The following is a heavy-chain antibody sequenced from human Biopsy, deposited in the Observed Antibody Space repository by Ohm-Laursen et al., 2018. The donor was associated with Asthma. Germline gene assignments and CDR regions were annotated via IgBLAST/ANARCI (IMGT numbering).Heavy chain of an antibody. CDR1: PGSFSGFF. J-gene: IGHJ6*02. V-gene: IGHV4-34*01. CDR2: TNERGVT. CDR3: ARGPELDV. Sequence: SDTLSLTCDVYPGSFSGFFWTWIHQSPGKGLEWIGETNERGVTNNNPSLKSRVIISIDTYWNRVSLKLTSVTAADTAVYYCARGPELDVWGQGTTVTVSS.